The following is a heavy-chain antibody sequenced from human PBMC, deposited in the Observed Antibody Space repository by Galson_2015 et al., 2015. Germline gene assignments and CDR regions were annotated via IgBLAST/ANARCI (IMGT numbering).Heavy chain of an antibody. CDR2: ISWDGGAT. CDR3: ARDKFRLGVAGQHDY. Sequence: SLRLSCAASGFTFDDYAMRWVRHAPGKGLEWVSLISWDGGATYYADSVKGRFTISRDNSKNSLYLQMNSLRAEDTALYYCARDKFRLGVAGQHDYWGQGTLVTVSS. J-gene: IGHJ4*02. D-gene: IGHD1-1*01. V-gene: IGHV3-43D*03. CDR1: GFTFDDYA.